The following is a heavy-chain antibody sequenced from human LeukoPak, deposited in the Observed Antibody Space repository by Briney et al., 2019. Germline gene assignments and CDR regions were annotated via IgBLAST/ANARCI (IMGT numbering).Heavy chain of an antibody. J-gene: IGHJ4*02. Sequence: GGSLRLSCAASGFTFSSYAMSWVRQAPGKGLEWVSAISGSGGSTYYADSVKCRFTISRDNSKNTLYPQMNSLRAEDTAVYYCAKAEIVATPGDEGWAIDFDYWGQGTLVTVSS. CDR2: ISGSGGST. CDR3: AKAEIVATPGDEGWAIDFDY. CDR1: GFTFSSYA. V-gene: IGHV3-23*01. D-gene: IGHD5-12*01.